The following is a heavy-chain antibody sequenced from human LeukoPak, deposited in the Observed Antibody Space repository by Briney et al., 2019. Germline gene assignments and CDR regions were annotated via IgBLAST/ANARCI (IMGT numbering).Heavy chain of an antibody. CDR1: EGTFSSYA. CDR3: ASGMGRYGSGSYPMDV. CDR2: IIPIFGTA. D-gene: IGHD3-10*01. J-gene: IGHJ6*03. V-gene: IGHV1-69*05. Sequence: SVKVSCKASEGTFSSYAISWVRQAPGQGLEWMGGIIPIFGTANYAQKFQGRVTITTDESTSTAYMELSSLRSEDTAVYYCASGMGRYGSGSYPMDVWGKGTTVTVSS.